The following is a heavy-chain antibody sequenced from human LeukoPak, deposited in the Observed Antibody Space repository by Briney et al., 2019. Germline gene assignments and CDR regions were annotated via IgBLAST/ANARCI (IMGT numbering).Heavy chain of an antibody. CDR3: ASGFIAVAGSDY. CDR1: GGSISSSN. CDR2: ISSSSSYI. Sequence: PSGTLSLTCAVSGGSISSSNWWSWVRQPPGKGLEWVSSISSSSSYIYYADSVKGRFTISRDNAKNSLYLQMNSLRAEDTAVYYCASGFIAVAGSDYWGQGTLVTVSS. V-gene: IGHV3-21*01. J-gene: IGHJ4*02. D-gene: IGHD6-19*01.